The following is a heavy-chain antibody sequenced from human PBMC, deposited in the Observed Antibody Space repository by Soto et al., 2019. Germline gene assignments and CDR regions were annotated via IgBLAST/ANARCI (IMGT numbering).Heavy chain of an antibody. CDR1: GFTFSSYA. CDR2: ISYDGNNK. J-gene: IGHJ6*02. D-gene: IGHD2-21*02. V-gene: IGHV3-30-3*01. CDR3: VRDKYGVTSAYGRDV. Sequence: QVQLVESGGGVVQPGRSLRLSCAASGFTFSSYAMHWVRQAPGKGLEWVAVISYDGNNKYYADSVKGRFTMSRDNSKNTLYLQMNTLRAENTAVYYCVRDKYGVTSAYGRDVWGQGTTVTVSS.